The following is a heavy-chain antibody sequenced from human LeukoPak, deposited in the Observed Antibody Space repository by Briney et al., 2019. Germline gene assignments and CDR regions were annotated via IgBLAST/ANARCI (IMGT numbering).Heavy chain of an antibody. CDR2: IHYTGKP. CDR1: GGSISGHY. J-gene: IGHJ6*02. CDR3: ARFGVDYDMDV. Sequence: PSETLSLTCSVSGGSISGHYWTWIRQPPGKGLEWIGQIHYTGKPDYNPSLKSRIPISVDTSKNQVSLQVSSVTAADSAIYYCARFGVDYDMDVWGHGTTVTVFS. D-gene: IGHD3-16*01. V-gene: IGHV4-59*11.